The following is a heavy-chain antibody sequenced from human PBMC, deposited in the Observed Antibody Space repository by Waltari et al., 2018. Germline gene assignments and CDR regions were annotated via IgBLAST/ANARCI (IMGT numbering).Heavy chain of an antibody. D-gene: IGHD3-3*01. CDR3: ARGLYDFWSGYPRGAFDI. CDR2: IYHSGST. V-gene: IGHV4-30-2*01. CDR1: GGSISSGGYS. J-gene: IGHJ3*02. Sequence: QLQLQESGSGLVKPSQTLSLTCAVSGGSISSGGYSWSWIRQPPGKGLEWIGYIYHSGSTYYNPSLKSRVTISVDRSKNQFSLKLSSVTAADTAVYYCARGLYDFWSGYPRGAFDIWGQGTMVTVSS.